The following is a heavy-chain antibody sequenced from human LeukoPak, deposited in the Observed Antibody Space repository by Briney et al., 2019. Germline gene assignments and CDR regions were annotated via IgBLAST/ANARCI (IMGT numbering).Heavy chain of an antibody. D-gene: IGHD2/OR15-2a*01. V-gene: IGHV1-2*02. J-gene: IGHJ4*02. CDR1: GYTFSDNF. Sequence: ASVKVSCKASGYTFSDNFMHWVRQAPGQGLEWMGWINPKNGDTNYAQNFRGRATMTRDTSISTAYMELSSLRSDDTAVYYCARTRGSHISMAYLDYWGQGTLVTVSS. CDR2: INPKNGDT. CDR3: ARTRGSHISMAYLDY.